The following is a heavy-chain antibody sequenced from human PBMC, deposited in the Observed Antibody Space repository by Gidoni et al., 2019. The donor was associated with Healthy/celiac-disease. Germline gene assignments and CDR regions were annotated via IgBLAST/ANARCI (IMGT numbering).Heavy chain of an antibody. V-gene: IGHV3-33*01. D-gene: IGHD2-15*01. J-gene: IGHJ6*02. CDR1: GFTFRSYG. CDR3: ARDSYCSGGSCPEPTTFGWDV. CDR2: IWYDGSNK. Sequence: QVQLVESGGGVVQPGRSLRLSCAASGFTFRSYGMHWVRQAPGKGLEWVAVIWYDGSNKYYADSVKGRFTISRDNSKNTLYLQMNSLRAEDTAVYYCARDSYCSGGSCPEPTTFGWDVWGQGTTVTVSS.